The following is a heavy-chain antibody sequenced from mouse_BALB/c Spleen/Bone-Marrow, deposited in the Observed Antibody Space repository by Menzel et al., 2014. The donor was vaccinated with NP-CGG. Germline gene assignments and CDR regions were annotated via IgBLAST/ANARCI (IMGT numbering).Heavy chain of an antibody. V-gene: IGHV14-3*02. J-gene: IGHJ4*01. CDR1: GFNIKDTY. CDR2: IDPASGNT. Sequence: EVQLQQSGAELVKPGASVKLSCTASGFNIKDTYMHWVKQRPEQGLEWIGRIDPASGNTKYDPKFQGKATITADTSSNTAYLQLSSLTSEGTAVYYCARWEYYAMDYWGQGTSVTVSS. CDR3: ARWEYYAMDY. D-gene: IGHD4-1*01.